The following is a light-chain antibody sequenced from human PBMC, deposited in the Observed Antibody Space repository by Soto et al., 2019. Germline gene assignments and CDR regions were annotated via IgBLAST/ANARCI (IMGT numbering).Light chain of an antibody. CDR1: SSNIGSNY. CDR3: AAWDDGLSAVV. V-gene: IGLV1-47*01. J-gene: IGLJ2*01. CDR2: RND. Sequence: QPVLTQPPSASGTPGQRVTISCSGSSSNIGSNYVYWYQQLPGSAPKLLIYRNDQRPSGVPDRFSGSKSGTSASLAISGLRSEDEADYYCAAWDDGLSAVVFGGGTKLTVL.